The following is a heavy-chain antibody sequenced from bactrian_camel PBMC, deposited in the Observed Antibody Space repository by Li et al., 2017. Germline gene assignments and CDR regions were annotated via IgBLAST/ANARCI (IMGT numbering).Heavy chain of an antibody. CDR3: VKYGGTWYFDY. J-gene: IGHJ4*01. Sequence: VQLVESGGDSVQPGGSLRLSCAASGFTFSSNAMNWVRQAPGKGLEWISGISSGGKTYYAGSVKGRFTISRDNAKNTVYLQLNSLKTEDMATYYCVKYGGTWYFDYWGQGTQVTVS. CDR2: ISSGGKT. CDR1: GFTFSSNA. V-gene: IGHV3S10*01. D-gene: IGHD6*01.